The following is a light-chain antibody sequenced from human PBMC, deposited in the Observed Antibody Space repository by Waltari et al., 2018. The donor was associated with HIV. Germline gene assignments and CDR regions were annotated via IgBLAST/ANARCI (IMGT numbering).Light chain of an antibody. CDR2: QDS. CDR3: QAWDSSTSVV. J-gene: IGLJ2*01. V-gene: IGLV3-1*01. Sequence: SYELTQPPPVSVSSGQTASIPCSGDKLGDKYACWYQQKPGQSPVLVIYQDSKRPSGIPERFSGSNSGNTATLTISGTQAMDEADYYCQAWDSSTSVVFGGGTKLTVL. CDR1: KLGDKY.